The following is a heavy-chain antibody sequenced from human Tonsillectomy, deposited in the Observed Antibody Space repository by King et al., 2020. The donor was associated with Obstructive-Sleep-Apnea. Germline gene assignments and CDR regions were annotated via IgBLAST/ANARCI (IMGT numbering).Heavy chain of an antibody. J-gene: IGHJ2*01. CDR3: TRDFYCGGDCYSRTSPVNWYFDL. Sequence: VQLVESGGGLVQPGRSLRLSCTASGFTFGDYAMSWFRQAPGKGLEWVGIIRSKVYGGTTEYAASVKGRFTISRDDSNSIAYLQMNSLKSEDTAVYYCTRDFYCGGDCYSRTSPVNWYFDLWGRGTLVTVSS. D-gene: IGHD2-21*02. V-gene: IGHV3-49*03. CDR2: IRSKVYGGTT. CDR1: GFTFGDYA.